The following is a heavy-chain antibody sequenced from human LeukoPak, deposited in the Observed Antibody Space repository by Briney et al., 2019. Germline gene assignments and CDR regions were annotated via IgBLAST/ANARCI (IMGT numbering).Heavy chain of an antibody. CDR3: AKDLYDILTGYPWFY. D-gene: IGHD3-9*01. V-gene: IGHV3-30*18. J-gene: IGHJ4*02. Sequence: PGRSLRLSCAASGFTFSSYGMHWVRQAPGKGLEWVAVISYDGSNKYYADSVKGRFTISRDNSKNTLCLQMNSLRAEDTAVYYCAKDLYDILTGYPWFYWGQGTLVTVSS. CDR2: ISYDGSNK. CDR1: GFTFSSYG.